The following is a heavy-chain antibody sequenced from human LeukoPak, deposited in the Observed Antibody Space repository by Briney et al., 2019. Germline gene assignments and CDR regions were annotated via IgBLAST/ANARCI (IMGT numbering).Heavy chain of an antibody. J-gene: IGHJ4*02. CDR1: GFTFSSYA. D-gene: IGHD2-2*01. Sequence: GGSLRLSCAASGFTFSSYAMSWVRQAPGKGLEWVSTISASAGCTYYADSVKGRFTISRDNSENTLYLQMNSLRAEDTAVYYCYCSSTSCYRDDYWGQGTLVTVS. CDR2: ISASAGCT. V-gene: IGHV3-23*01. CDR3: YCSSTSCYRDDY.